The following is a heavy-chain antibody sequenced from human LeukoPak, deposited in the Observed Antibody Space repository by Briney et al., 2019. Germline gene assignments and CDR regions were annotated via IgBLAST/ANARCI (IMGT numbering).Heavy chain of an antibody. V-gene: IGHV4-59*01. J-gene: IGHJ6*02. CDR3: ARGGLLWFGELSGGMDV. CDR2: IYYSGST. CDR1: GGSISSYY. Sequence: SETLSLTCTVSGGSISSYYWSWIRQPPGKGLEWIGYIYYSGSTNYNPSLKSRVTISVDTSKNQFSLKLSSVTAADTAVYYCARGGLLWFGELSGGMDVWGQGTTVTVSS. D-gene: IGHD3-10*01.